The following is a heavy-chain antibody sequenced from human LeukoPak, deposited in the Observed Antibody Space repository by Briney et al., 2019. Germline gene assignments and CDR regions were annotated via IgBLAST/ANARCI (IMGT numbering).Heavy chain of an antibody. CDR3: ARDTGYYGSGSYYEYFDY. CDR2: IYTSGST. Sequence: PWETLSLTCTVSGGSISSYYWSWIRQPAGKGLEWIGRIYTSGSTNYNPSLKSRVTMSVDASKNQFSLKLSSVTAADTAVYYCARDTGYYGSGSYYEYFDYWGQGTLVTVSS. J-gene: IGHJ4*02. D-gene: IGHD3-10*01. CDR1: GGSISSYY. V-gene: IGHV4-4*07.